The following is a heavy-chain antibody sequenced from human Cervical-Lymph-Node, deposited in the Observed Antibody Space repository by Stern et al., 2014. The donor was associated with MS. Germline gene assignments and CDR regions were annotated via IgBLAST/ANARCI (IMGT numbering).Heavy chain of an antibody. CDR3: ARGRGGNYRYYFDY. J-gene: IGHJ4*02. D-gene: IGHD4-23*01. V-gene: IGHV3-21*01. CDR1: GFTFSSYS. Sequence: EVQLVESGGGLVKPGGSLRLSCAASGFTFSSYSMNWVRQAPGKGLEWVASISSGGSYIYYADSLKGRFTISRDNAKNSLYLQMNSLRAEDTAVYYCARGRGGNYRYYFDYWGQGTLATVSS. CDR2: ISSGGSYI.